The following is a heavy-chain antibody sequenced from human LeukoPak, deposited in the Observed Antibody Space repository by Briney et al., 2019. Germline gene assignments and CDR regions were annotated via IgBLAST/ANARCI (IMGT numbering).Heavy chain of an antibody. Sequence: PSETLSLTCTVSGGSISSGGYYWSWIRQHPGKGLEWIGYIYYSGSTYYNPSLKSRVTISVDTSKNQFSLKLSSVTAADTAVYYCARSASGTYYYYGMYVWGQGTTVTVSS. CDR3: ARSASGTYYYYGMYV. D-gene: IGHD1-7*01. J-gene: IGHJ6*02. V-gene: IGHV4-31*03. CDR2: IYYSGST. CDR1: GGSISSGGYY.